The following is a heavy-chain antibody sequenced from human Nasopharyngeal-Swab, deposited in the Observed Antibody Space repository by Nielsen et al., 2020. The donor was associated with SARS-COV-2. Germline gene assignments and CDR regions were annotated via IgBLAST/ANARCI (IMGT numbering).Heavy chain of an antibody. J-gene: IGHJ4*02. CDR1: GFTFSSYA. CDR3: AKGPYGRENGRLFDY. V-gene: IGHV3-23*01. CDR2: ISGSGGST. D-gene: IGHD1-26*01. Sequence: GESLKISCAASGFTFSSYAMSWVRQAPGKGLEWASAISGSGGSTYYADSVKGRFTISRDNSKNTLYLQMNSLRAEDTAVYYCAKGPYGRENGRLFDYWGQGTLVTVSS.